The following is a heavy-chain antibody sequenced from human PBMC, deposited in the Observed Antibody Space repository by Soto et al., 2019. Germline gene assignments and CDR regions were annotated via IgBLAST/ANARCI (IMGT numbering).Heavy chain of an antibody. CDR1: GGSISSSNW. CDR3: ARLIMSANSFDI. D-gene: IGHD2-8*01. CDR2: IYHSGST. Sequence: SETLSLTCAVSGGSISSSNWWSWVRQPPGKGLEWIGEIYHSGSTNYNPSLKSRVTISVDKSKNQFSLNLSSVTAADTAVYYCARLIMSANSFDIWGQGTMVTVSS. V-gene: IGHV4-4*02. J-gene: IGHJ3*02.